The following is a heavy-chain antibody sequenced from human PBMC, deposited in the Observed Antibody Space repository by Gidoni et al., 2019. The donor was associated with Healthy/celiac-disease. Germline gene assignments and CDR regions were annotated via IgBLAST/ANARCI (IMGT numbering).Heavy chain of an antibody. D-gene: IGHD2-15*01. V-gene: IGHV4-59*08. Sequence: QVQLQESGTGLVKPSETLSLTCTVSGGSISRSYWSWIRQPPGKGLEWIGYIYYSGSTNYNPALKSRVTISVDTSKNQFSLKLSSVTAADTAVYYCARVTLGYCSGGSCYSEPIFDYWGQGTLVTVSS. J-gene: IGHJ4*02. CDR1: GGSISRSY. CDR2: IYYSGST. CDR3: ARVTLGYCSGGSCYSEPIFDY.